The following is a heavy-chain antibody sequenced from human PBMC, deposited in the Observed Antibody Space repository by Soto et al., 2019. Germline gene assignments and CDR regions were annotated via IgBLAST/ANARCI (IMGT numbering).Heavy chain of an antibody. CDR1: GFTFSSYG. CDR3: ASSIVVVIPDY. Sequence: QVQLVESGGGVVQPGRSLRLSCAASGFTFSSYGMHWVRQAPGKGLEWVAVISYDGSNKYYADSVKGRFTISRDNSKNTLYLQMNSLRAEDTAVYYCASSIVVVIPDYWDQGTLVTVSS. J-gene: IGHJ4*02. V-gene: IGHV3-30*03. CDR2: ISYDGSNK. D-gene: IGHD3-22*01.